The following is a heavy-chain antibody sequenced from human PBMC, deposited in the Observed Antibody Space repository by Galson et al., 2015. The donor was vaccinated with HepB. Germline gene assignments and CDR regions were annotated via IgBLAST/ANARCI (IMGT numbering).Heavy chain of an antibody. V-gene: IGHV3-66*02. CDR3: ARDGSSGFPHYYYGMDV. CDR2: IYSGGST. Sequence: SLRLSCAASGFTVSSNYMSWVRQAPGKGLEWVSVIYSGGSTYYADSVKGRFTISRDNSKNTLYLQMNSLRAEDTAVYYCARDGSSGFPHYYYGMDVWGQGTTVTVSS. J-gene: IGHJ6*02. D-gene: IGHD6-19*01. CDR1: GFTVSSNY.